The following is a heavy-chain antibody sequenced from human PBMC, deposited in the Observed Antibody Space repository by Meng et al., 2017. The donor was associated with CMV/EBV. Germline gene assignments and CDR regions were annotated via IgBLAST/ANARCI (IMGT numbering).Heavy chain of an antibody. V-gene: IGHV3-20*04. J-gene: IGHJ3*02. CDR3: ARDNTQNDAFDI. CDR2: INWNGGST. CDR1: GFTFDDYG. D-gene: IGHD2-2*02. Sequence: GESLKISCAASGFTFDDYGMSWVRQAPGKGLEWVSGINWNGGSTGYADSVKGRFTISRDNAKNSLYLQMNSLRAEDTAVYYCARDNTQNDAFDIWGQGTMVTVSS.